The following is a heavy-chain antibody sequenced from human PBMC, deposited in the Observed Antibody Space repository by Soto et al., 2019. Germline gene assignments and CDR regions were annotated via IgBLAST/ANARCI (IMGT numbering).Heavy chain of an antibody. CDR3: ARHIYGDHDYFDS. D-gene: IGHD4-17*01. V-gene: IGHV4-59*08. CDR2: IYYSGSA. CDR1: GGSISPYY. J-gene: IGHJ4*02. Sequence: QVQLQESGPGLVKPSETLSLPCTVSGGSISPYYWSWIRQPPGKGLEWIGWIYYSGSASSNPFLKSRVTMSVDTSKNQFSLKLSSVTATDTAMYFCARHIYGDHDYFDSWGQGTLVTVSS.